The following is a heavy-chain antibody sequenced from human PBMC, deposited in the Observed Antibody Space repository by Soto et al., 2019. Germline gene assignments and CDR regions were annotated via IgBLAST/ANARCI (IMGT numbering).Heavy chain of an antibody. V-gene: IGHV3-72*01. CDR2: AGNKAHSFTT. CDR1: GFTFSDHY. J-gene: IGHJ4*02. Sequence: EVQLVESGGGLVQPGGSLRLSCAASGFTFSDHYMDWVRQAPGKGLEWVGRAGNKAHSFTTEYAASVKGRFTISRDDSKTSLYLQMNSLKTEATAVYYCVRLDGSYYPDYWGQGTLVTVSS. CDR3: VRLDGSYYPDY. D-gene: IGHD1-26*01.